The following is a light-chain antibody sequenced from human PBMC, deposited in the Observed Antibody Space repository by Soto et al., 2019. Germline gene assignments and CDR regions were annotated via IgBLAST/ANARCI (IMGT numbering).Light chain of an antibody. Sequence: QSVLTQPPSVSEAPRQRVTISCSGSSSNIGNNAVNWYQQLPGKAPKLLIYYDDLLPSGVSDRFSGSKSGTSASLAISGLQSEDEADYYCAAWDDSLNVVLFVGGTKLTVL. J-gene: IGLJ2*01. CDR1: SSNIGNNA. CDR2: YDD. V-gene: IGLV1-36*01. CDR3: AAWDDSLNVVL.